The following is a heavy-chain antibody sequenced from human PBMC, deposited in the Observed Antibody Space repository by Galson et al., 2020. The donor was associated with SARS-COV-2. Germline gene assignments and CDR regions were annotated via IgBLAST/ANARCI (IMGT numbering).Heavy chain of an antibody. J-gene: IGHJ3*02. CDR3: ARDVCSSTSCSNHDAFDI. V-gene: IGHV3-21*01. CDR1: GFTFSSYS. CDR2: ISSSSSYI. D-gene: IGHD2-2*01. Sequence: GGSLRLSCAASGFTFSSYSMNWVRQAPGKGLEWVSSISSSSSYIYYADSVKGRFTISRDNAKNSLYLQMNSLRAEDTAVYYCARDVCSSTSCSNHDAFDIWGQGTMGTVSS.